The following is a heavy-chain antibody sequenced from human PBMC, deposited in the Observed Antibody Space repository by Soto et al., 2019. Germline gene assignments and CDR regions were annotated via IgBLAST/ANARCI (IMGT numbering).Heavy chain of an antibody. V-gene: IGHV3-33*01. D-gene: IGHD6-6*01. CDR3: ARDWQLAPHNYYYYYMDV. CDR2: IWYDGSNK. CDR1: GFTFSSYG. Sequence: GGSLRLSCAASGFTFSSYGMHWVRQAPGKGLEWVAVIWYDGSNKYYADSVKGRFTISRDNSKNTLYLQMNSLRAEDTAVYYCARDWQLAPHNYYYYYMDVWGKGTTVTVSS. J-gene: IGHJ6*03.